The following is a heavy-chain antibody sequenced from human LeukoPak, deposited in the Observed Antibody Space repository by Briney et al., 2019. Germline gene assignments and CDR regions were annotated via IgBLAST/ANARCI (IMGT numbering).Heavy chain of an antibody. J-gene: IGHJ4*02. V-gene: IGHV4-39*01. CDR2: IYYSGST. Sequence: SETLSLTCTVSGGSISSSNYYWGWIRQPPGKGLEWIGSIYYSGSTYYNPSLKSRVTISVDTSKNQFSLKLSSVTAADTAVYYCARLVAGYSSSWSYFDYRGQGTLVTVSS. D-gene: IGHD6-13*01. CDR1: GGSISSSNYY. CDR3: ARLVAGYSSSWSYFDY.